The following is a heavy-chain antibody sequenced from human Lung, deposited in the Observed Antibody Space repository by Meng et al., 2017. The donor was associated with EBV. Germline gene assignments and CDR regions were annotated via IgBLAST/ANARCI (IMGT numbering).Heavy chain of an antibody. CDR2: IYYSGST. V-gene: IGHV4-30-4*01. CDR3: AREWCSGGSCYPDY. J-gene: IGHJ4*02. CDR1: GGSISSGDYY. D-gene: IGHD2-15*01. Sequence: VQTQQSGPGLVKPSQALSLTCTVSGGSISSGDYYWSWIRQSPGKGLEWIGYIYYSGSTYYNPSLKSRVTISVDTSKNQFSLKLSSVTAADTAVYYCAREWCSGGSCYPDYWGQGTLVTVSS.